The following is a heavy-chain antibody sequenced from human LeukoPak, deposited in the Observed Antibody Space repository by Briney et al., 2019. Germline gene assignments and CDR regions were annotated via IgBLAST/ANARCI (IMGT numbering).Heavy chain of an antibody. D-gene: IGHD5-18*01. V-gene: IGHV1-18*01. Sequence: ASVKVSCKASGYTFTSYGISWVRQALGQGLEWMGWISAYNGNTNYAQKLQGRVTMTTDTSTSTAYMELRSLRSEDTAVYYCARDVPDTAMGTFDYWGQGTLVTVSS. CDR3: ARDVPDTAMGTFDY. J-gene: IGHJ4*02. CDR2: ISAYNGNT. CDR1: GYTFTSYG.